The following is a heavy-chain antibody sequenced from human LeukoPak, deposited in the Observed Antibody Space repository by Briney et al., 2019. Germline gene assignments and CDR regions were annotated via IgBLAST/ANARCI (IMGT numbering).Heavy chain of an antibody. J-gene: IGHJ6*03. Sequence: SETLSLTCAFYGGSFNGYYWGWIRQSPGKGLEWIGEINDIRSANYNPSLKSRVTLSIDTSKDQFFLDLTSVTAADTGVYYCARFAYNYYYMDVWGTGTTVTVSS. V-gene: IGHV4-34*01. CDR2: INDIRSA. CDR1: GGSFNGYY. CDR3: ARFAYNYYYMDV.